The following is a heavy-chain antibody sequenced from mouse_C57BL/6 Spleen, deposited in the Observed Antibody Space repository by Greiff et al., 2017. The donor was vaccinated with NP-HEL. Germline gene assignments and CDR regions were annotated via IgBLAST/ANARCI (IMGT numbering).Heavy chain of an antibody. J-gene: IGHJ2*01. CDR2: IYPGDGDT. CDR1: GYAFSSYW. CDR3: ARRRYDYGGDY. Sequence: VQLQESGAELVKPGASVKISCKASGYAFSSYWMNWVKQRPGKGLEWIGQIYPGDGDTNYNGKFKGKATLTADKSSSTAYMQLSSLTSEDSAVYFCARRRYDYGGDYWGQGTTLTVSS. V-gene: IGHV1-80*01. D-gene: IGHD2-4*01.